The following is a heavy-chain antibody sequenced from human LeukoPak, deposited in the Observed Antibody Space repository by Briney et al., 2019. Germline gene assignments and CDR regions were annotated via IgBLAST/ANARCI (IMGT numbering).Heavy chain of an antibody. J-gene: IGHJ4*02. V-gene: IGHV3-23*01. Sequence: PGGSLRFSCVSSGFTFNNYAMNWVRQAPGKGLEWVSSISGSGSITYYADSVKGRFTISRDNSKNTLYLQMSSLRAEDTAVYYCAKAMVRGVMASGLDYWGQGTLVTVSS. CDR3: AKAMVRGVMASGLDY. D-gene: IGHD3-10*01. CDR2: ISGSGSIT. CDR1: GFTFNNYA.